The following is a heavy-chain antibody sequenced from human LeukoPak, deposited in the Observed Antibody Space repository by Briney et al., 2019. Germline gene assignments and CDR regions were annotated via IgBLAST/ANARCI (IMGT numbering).Heavy chain of an antibody. V-gene: IGHV1-18*01. CDR2: ISAYNGNT. Sequence: GASVKVSCKTSGYTFTSFGVSWVRQAPGQGLEWMGWISAYNGNTNYAQILRGRVTMTADTSTSTAYMELRSLRSDDTAVYYCAGDLGAAPGIFFDFWGQGTLVTVSS. D-gene: IGHD6-13*01. CDR1: GYTFTSFG. J-gene: IGHJ4*02. CDR3: AGDLGAAPGIFFDF.